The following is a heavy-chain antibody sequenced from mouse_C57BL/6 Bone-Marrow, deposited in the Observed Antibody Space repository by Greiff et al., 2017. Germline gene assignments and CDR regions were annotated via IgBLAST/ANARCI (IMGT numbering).Heavy chain of an antibody. Sequence: QVHVKQPGAELVRPGSSVKLSCKASGYTFTSYWMDWVKQRPGQGLEWIGNIYPSDSETHYNQKFKDKATLTVDKSSSTAYMQLSSLTSEDSAVYYCARDYYGSSYWFAYWGQGTLVTVSA. J-gene: IGHJ3*01. V-gene: IGHV1-61*01. CDR1: GYTFTSYW. CDR3: ARDYYGSSYWFAY. CDR2: IYPSDSET. D-gene: IGHD1-1*01.